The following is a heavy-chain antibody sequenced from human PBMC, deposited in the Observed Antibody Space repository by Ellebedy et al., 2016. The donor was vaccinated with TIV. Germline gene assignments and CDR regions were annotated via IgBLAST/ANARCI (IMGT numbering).Heavy chain of an antibody. CDR2: IYYSGST. Sequence: MPSETLSLTCTVSGGSISSSSYYWGWIRQPPGKGLEWIGSIYYSGSTYYNPSLKSRVTISVDTSKNQFSLKLSSVTAADTAVYYCARLFAWELPSGYFDYWGQGTLVTVSS. J-gene: IGHJ4*02. CDR3: ARLFAWELPSGYFDY. D-gene: IGHD1-26*01. V-gene: IGHV4-39*01. CDR1: GGSISSSSYY.